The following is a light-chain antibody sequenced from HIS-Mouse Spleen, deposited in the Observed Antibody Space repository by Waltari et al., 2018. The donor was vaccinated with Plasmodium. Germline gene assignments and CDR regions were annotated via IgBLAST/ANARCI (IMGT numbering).Light chain of an antibody. J-gene: IGKJ4*01. CDR2: DAS. V-gene: IGKV3-11*01. CDR1: QSVSSY. Sequence: EIVFTQSPATLPVSPGERATLSCRASQSVSSYLAWYQQKPGQAPRLLIYDASNRATGIPARFSGSGSGTDFTLTISSLEPEDFAVYYCQQRSNWPLTFGGGTKVEIK. CDR3: QQRSNWPLT.